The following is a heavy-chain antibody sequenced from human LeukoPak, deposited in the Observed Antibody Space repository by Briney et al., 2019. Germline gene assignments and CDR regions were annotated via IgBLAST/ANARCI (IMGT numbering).Heavy chain of an antibody. Sequence: PSETLSLTCAVSGGSISSSNWWSWVRQPPGKGLEWIGEIYHSGSTNYNPSLKSRVTISVDKSKSQFSLKLSSVTAADTAVYYCAREAVVNNFREYYFDHWGQGTLVTVSS. CDR2: IYHSGST. CDR3: AREAVVNNFREYYFDH. CDR1: GGSISSSNW. J-gene: IGHJ4*02. V-gene: IGHV4-4*02. D-gene: IGHD4-23*01.